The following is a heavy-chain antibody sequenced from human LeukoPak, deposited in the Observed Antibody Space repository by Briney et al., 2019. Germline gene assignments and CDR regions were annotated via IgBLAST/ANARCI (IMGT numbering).Heavy chain of an antibody. CDR1: GFTFSSYS. CDR2: ISSSSSYI. D-gene: IGHD3-16*01. V-gene: IGHV3-21*01. Sequence: GGSLRLSCAASGFTFSSYSMNWVRQAPGKGLEWVSSISSSSSYIYYADSVKGRFTISRDNAKNSLYLQMNSLRAEDTAVYYCARPMRGFAFDIWGQGTTVTVSS. J-gene: IGHJ3*02. CDR3: ARPMRGFAFDI.